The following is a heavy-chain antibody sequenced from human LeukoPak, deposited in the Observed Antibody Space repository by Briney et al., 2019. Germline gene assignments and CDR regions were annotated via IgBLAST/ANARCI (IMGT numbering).Heavy chain of an antibody. CDR3: ASHFPYYYDSSGYQGGY. Sequence: PGGFLRLSCAASGFTFSSYSMNWVRQAPGKGLEWVSYISSSSSTIYYADSVKGRFTISRDNAKNSLYLQMNSLRAEDTAVYYCASHFPYYYDSSGYQGGYWGQGTLVTVSS. D-gene: IGHD3-22*01. CDR1: GFTFSSYS. J-gene: IGHJ4*02. CDR2: ISSSSSTI. V-gene: IGHV3-48*01.